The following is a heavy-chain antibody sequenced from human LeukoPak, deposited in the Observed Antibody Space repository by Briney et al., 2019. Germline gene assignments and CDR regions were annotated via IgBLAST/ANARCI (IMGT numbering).Heavy chain of an antibody. CDR1: GFTFSSYW. Sequence: PGGSLRLSCAASGFTFSSYWMSWVRQAPGKGLEWVAFIRYDGSNKYYADSVKGRFTISRDNSKNTLYLQMNSLRAEDTAVYYCAKDGQYGSGSYYSGGAFDIWGQGTMVTVSS. J-gene: IGHJ3*02. CDR2: IRYDGSNK. CDR3: AKDGQYGSGSYYSGGAFDI. D-gene: IGHD3-10*01. V-gene: IGHV3-30*02.